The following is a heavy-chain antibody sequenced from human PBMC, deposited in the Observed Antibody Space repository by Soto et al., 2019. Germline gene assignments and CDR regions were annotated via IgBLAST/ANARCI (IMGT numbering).Heavy chain of an antibody. D-gene: IGHD3-10*01. CDR1: VGSVSGYY. J-gene: IGHJ6*02. Sequence: SEPLSLPCAVYVGSVSGYYWRWIRQPPGKGLEWVGEINHSGSTNYNPSLKSRVTISVDTSKNQFSLKPSSVTAADTAVYYCYGSGKNYYGMDVWGQGTTVTVSS. CDR3: YGSGKNYYGMDV. V-gene: IGHV4-34*01. CDR2: INHSGST.